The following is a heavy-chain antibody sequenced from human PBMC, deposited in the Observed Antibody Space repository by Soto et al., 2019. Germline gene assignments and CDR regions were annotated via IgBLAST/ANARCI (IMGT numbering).Heavy chain of an antibody. D-gene: IGHD6-19*01. CDR1: GGSFSGYY. Sequence: LSLTCAVYGGSFSGYYWSWIRQPPGKGLGWIGEINHSGSTNYNPSLKSRVTISVDTSKNQISLKLSSVTAADTAVYYCARGESIAVAVPGINWFDPWGQGTLVTVSS. V-gene: IGHV4-34*01. CDR2: INHSGST. CDR3: ARGESIAVAVPGINWFDP. J-gene: IGHJ5*02.